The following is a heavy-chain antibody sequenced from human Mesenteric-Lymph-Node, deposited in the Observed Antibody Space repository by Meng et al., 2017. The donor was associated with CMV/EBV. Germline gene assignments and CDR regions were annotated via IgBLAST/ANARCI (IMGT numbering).Heavy chain of an antibody. J-gene: IGHJ4*02. CDR3: TRDHFIAAAGTTAFDS. CDR1: GDSISSTTW. D-gene: IGHD6-13*01. CDR2: IYHGGST. V-gene: IGHV4-4*02. Sequence: GDSISSTTWWSWVRQPPGKGLEWIGQIYHGGSTEYNPALKSRVTISVDKSKIQFSLKLSSVTAADTAVYYCTRDHFIAAAGTTAFDSWGQGTLVTVSS.